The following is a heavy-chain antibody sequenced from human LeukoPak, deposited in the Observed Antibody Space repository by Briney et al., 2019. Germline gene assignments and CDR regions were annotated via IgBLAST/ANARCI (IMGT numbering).Heavy chain of an antibody. CDR3: ARGVSGWYGVIDY. V-gene: IGHV4-34*01. CDR1: GGSFSGYY. Sequence: SETLSLTCAVYGGSFSGYYWSWIRQPPGKGLEWIGEINHSGSTNYNPSLKSRVTISVDTSKNQFSLKLSSVTAADTAVYYCARGVSGWYGVIDYWGQGTLVTVSS. J-gene: IGHJ4*02. D-gene: IGHD6-19*01. CDR2: INHSGST.